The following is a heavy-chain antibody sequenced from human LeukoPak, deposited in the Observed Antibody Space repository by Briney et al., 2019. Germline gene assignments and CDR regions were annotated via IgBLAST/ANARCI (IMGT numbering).Heavy chain of an antibody. Sequence: GGSLRLSCAASGFTFSTFGMIWVRQAPGKGLEWVSSISSGSTIYYADSVKGRFTISRDNAKNSLYLQMNSLRAEDTAVYYCARVPNGRGDYWGQGTLVTVSS. CDR1: GFTFSTFG. CDR3: ARVPNGRGDY. J-gene: IGHJ4*02. D-gene: IGHD2-8*01. V-gene: IGHV3-21*04. CDR2: ISSGSTI.